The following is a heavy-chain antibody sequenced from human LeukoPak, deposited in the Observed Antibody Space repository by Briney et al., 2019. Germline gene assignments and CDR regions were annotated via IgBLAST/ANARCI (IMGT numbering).Heavy chain of an antibody. J-gene: IGHJ5*02. Sequence: KVSCKASGYTFTSYWIGWVRQMPGKGLEWMGIIYPGDSDTRYSPSFQGQVTISADKSISTAYLQWSSLKASDTAMYYCARNVDTGGNWFDPWGQGTLVTVSS. V-gene: IGHV5-51*01. CDR2: IYPGDSDT. CDR3: ARNVDTGGNWFDP. CDR1: GYTFTSYW. D-gene: IGHD5-18*01.